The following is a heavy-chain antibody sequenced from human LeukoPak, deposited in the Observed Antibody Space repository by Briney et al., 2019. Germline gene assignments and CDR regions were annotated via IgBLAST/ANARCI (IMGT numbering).Heavy chain of an antibody. CDR2: IRGSGGNT. Sequence: GGSLRLSCAASGFTFSSYAMSWVRQAPGKGLEWVSAIRGSGGNTFYADSVKGRFTISRDNSKNTLYLQMNSLRAEDTAVYYCAKDGGDYYDTSGYPDYWSQGTLVTVSS. D-gene: IGHD3-22*01. CDR3: AKDGGDYYDTSGYPDY. J-gene: IGHJ4*02. V-gene: IGHV3-23*01. CDR1: GFTFSSYA.